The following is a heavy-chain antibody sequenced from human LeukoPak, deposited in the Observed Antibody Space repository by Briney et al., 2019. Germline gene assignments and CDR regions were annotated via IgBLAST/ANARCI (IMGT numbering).Heavy chain of an antibody. CDR1: GYTFTSYG. CDR2: ISAYNGNT. D-gene: IGHD1-26*01. V-gene: IGHV1-18*01. Sequence: ASVKVSCKASGYTFTSYGISWVRQAPGQGLEWMGWISAYNGNTNYAQKLQGRVTMTTDTSTNTAYMELRSLRSDDTAVYYCASTPPYSGSYYFDYWGQGTLVTVSS. CDR3: ASTPPYSGSYYFDY. J-gene: IGHJ4*02.